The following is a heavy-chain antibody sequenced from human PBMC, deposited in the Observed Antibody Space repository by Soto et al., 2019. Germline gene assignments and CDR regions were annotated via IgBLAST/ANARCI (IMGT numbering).Heavy chain of an antibody. Sequence: ASETLSVTCTVSGDSMSGYYWSWIRQPPGKGLEWIGHVVYSGSTYYSPSLKSRVAISVDTSKNQFSLKLNSVTAEDPAVYYCERGYSNSWTYQFDSRGQGIMVTVSS. V-gene: IGHV4-59*01. D-gene: IGHD6-13*01. J-gene: IGHJ4*02. CDR3: ERGYSNSWTYQFDS. CDR1: GDSMSGYY. CDR2: VVYSGST.